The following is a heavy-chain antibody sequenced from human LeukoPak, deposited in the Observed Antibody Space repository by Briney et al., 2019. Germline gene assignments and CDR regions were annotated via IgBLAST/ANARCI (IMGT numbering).Heavy chain of an antibody. V-gene: IGHV4-61*01. CDR1: GGSVSSGTYY. CDR2: IYYSGST. Sequence: PSETLSLTCTVSGGSVSSGTYYWSWIRQPPGKGLEWIGYIYYSGSTNYNPSLKSRVTISVDTSKNQFSLKLSSVTAADTAVYYCARATTVVTLDYWGQGTLVTVSS. CDR3: ARATTVVTLDY. J-gene: IGHJ4*02. D-gene: IGHD4-23*01.